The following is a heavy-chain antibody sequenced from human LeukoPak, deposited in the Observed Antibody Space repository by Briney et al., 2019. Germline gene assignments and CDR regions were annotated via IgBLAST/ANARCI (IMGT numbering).Heavy chain of an antibody. Sequence: KTSETLSLTCAVYGGSFSGYYWSWIRQPPGQGLEWIGSVYYTGSTYYHPSLKSRVTISVDTSKNQFSLKLNSVAAADTAVYYCAVAGVRYYDSSGLYAFDFWGQGTMVTVSS. CDR2: VYYTGST. CDR3: AVAGVRYYDSSGLYAFDF. V-gene: IGHV4-34*01. D-gene: IGHD3-22*01. J-gene: IGHJ3*01. CDR1: GGSFSGYY.